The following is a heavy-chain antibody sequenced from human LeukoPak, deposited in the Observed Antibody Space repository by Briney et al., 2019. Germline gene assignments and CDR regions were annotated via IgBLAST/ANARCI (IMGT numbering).Heavy chain of an antibody. CDR1: GFTVSSNY. V-gene: IGHV3-53*01. CDR3: ATRSSGVTVGATTDY. CDR2: IYSGGST. J-gene: IGHJ4*02. Sequence: GGSLRLSCAASGFTVSSNYMSWVRQAPGKGLEWVSVIYSGGSTYYADSVKGRFTISRDNSKNTLYLQMNSLRAEDTAVYYCATRSSGVTVGATTDYWGQGTLVTVSS. D-gene: IGHD1-26*01.